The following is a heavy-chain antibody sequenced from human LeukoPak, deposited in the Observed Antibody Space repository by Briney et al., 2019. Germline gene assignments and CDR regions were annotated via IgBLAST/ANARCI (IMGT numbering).Heavy chain of an antibody. CDR3: ARDSRYYDFWSGYLDY. V-gene: IGHV4-4*07. CDR1: GGSISNYY. D-gene: IGHD3-3*01. Sequence: PSETLSLTCTVSGGSISNYYWSWIRQPAGKGLEWIGRISTSGNTNYSPSLKSRVTMSVDTSKNQFFLNLRSVTAADTAVYYCARDSRYYDFWSGYLDYWGQGALVTVSS. J-gene: IGHJ4*02. CDR2: ISTSGNT.